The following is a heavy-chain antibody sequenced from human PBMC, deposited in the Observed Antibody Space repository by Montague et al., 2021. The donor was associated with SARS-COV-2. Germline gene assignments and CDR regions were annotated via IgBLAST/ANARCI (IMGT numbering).Heavy chain of an antibody. CDR2: INHSGST. V-gene: IGHV4-34*01. Sequence: SETLSLTCAVYGGSFSGYYWSWIRQPPGKGLEWIGEINHSGSTNYNPSLKSRVTISVDTSKNQFSLKLSSVTAADTAVYYCARWTTVTTFYYYYGMDVWGQGTTVTVS. CDR1: GGSFSGYY. D-gene: IGHD4-17*01. CDR3: ARWTTVTTFYYYYGMDV. J-gene: IGHJ6*02.